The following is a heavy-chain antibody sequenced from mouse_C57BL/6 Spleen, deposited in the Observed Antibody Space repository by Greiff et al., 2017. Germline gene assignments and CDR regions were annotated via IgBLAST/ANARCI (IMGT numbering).Heavy chain of an antibody. CDR3: ARDDGYDAMDY. J-gene: IGHJ4*01. Sequence: EVQLVESGGGLVKPGGSLKLSCAASGFTFSDYGMHWVRQAPEKGLEWVAYISSGSSTIYYADTVKGRFTISRDNAKNTLFLQRTSLRSEDTAMYYCARDDGYDAMDYWGQGTSVTVSS. CDR2: ISSGSSTI. V-gene: IGHV5-17*01. D-gene: IGHD2-3*01. CDR1: GFTFSDYG.